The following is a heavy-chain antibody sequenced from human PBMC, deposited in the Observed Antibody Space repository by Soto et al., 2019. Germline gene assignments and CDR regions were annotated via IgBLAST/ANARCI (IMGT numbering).Heavy chain of an antibody. CDR3: ATAPSGVLYDGSRWGVVAPPI. V-gene: IGHV3-21*01. J-gene: IGHJ4*02. CDR2: ISSSGSYI. Sequence: GGSLRLSCEASGFTFSVHSMNWVRQAPGRGLEWVASISSSGSYIYYAGSVKGRFTISRDNAKNSLYLQMNSLRAEDTAMYYCATAPSGVLYDGSRWGVVAPPIWGQGA. D-gene: IGHD3-22*01. CDR1: GFTFSVHS.